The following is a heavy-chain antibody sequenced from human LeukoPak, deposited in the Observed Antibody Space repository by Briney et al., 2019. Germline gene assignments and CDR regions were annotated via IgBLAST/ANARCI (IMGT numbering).Heavy chain of an antibody. Sequence: SVKVSCKASGGTFSSYAISWVRQAPGQGLEWMGGIIPIFGTANYAQKLQGRVTMTTDTSTSTAYMELRSLRSDDTAVYYCARDRVAAAGAGDVWGQGTTVTVSS. CDR3: ARDRVAAAGAGDV. J-gene: IGHJ6*02. CDR1: GGTFSSYA. CDR2: IIPIFGTA. V-gene: IGHV1-69*05. D-gene: IGHD6-13*01.